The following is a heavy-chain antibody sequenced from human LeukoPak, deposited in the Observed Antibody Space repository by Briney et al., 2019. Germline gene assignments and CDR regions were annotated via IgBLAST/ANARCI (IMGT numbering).Heavy chain of an antibody. Sequence: PSETLSLTCAVSGYSISSGYYWGWIRQPPGKGLEWIGSIYHSGSNYYNPSLKSRVPISVDTSKNQFSLKLSSVTAADTAVYYCARARGSYRDDAFDIWGQGTMVTVSS. V-gene: IGHV4-38-2*01. CDR1: GYSISSGYY. CDR3: ARARGSYRDDAFDI. J-gene: IGHJ3*02. D-gene: IGHD1-26*01. CDR2: IYHSGSN.